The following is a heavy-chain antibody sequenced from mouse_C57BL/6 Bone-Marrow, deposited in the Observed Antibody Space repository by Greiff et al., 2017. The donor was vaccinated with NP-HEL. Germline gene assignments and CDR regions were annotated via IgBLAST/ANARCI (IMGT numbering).Heavy chain of an antibody. CDR2: IDPSDSYT. CDR1: GYTFTSYW. CDR3: ARMGYSRDY. Sequence: VQLQQPGAELVKPGASVKLSCKASGYTFTSYWMQWVKQRPGQGLEWIGEIDPSDSYTNYNQKFKGKATLTVDTSSSTAYMQLSSLTSEDSAVYYCARMGYSRDYWGRGTSVTVSS. D-gene: IGHD2-3*01. V-gene: IGHV1-50*01. J-gene: IGHJ4*01.